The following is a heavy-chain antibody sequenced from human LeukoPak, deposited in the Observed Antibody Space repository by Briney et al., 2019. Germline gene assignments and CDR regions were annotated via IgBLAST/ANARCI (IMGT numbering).Heavy chain of an antibody. D-gene: IGHD2-15*01. CDR3: AKVVVAAEFDY. Sequence: GGSLRLSCAASGFSFSNYGMHWVRQAPGKGLEWVAFIQFDGSNKYYADSVKGRFTISRDNSKNTLYLQMNSLRAEDTAVYYCAKVVVAAEFDYWGQGTLVTVSS. J-gene: IGHJ4*02. V-gene: IGHV3-30*02. CDR1: GFSFSNYG. CDR2: IQFDGSNK.